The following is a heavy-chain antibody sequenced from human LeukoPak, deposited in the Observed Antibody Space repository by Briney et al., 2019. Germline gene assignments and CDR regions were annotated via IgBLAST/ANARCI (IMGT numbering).Heavy chain of an antibody. Sequence: ASVKVSCKASGYTFTGYYMHWVRQAPGQGLEWMGWINPNSGGTNYAQKFQGWVTMTRDTSTSTAYMELSRLRSDDTAVYYCARDRLTMVRGVSKGGNWFDPWGQGTLVTVSS. J-gene: IGHJ5*02. V-gene: IGHV1-2*04. D-gene: IGHD3-10*01. CDR3: ARDRLTMVRGVSKGGNWFDP. CDR2: INPNSGGT. CDR1: GYTFTGYY.